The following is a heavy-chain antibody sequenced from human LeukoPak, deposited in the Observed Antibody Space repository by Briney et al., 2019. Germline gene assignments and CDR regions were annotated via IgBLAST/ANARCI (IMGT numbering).Heavy chain of an antibody. V-gene: IGHV3-30*01. CDR2: IAYDETFR. CDR1: GFTFSRYT. Sequence: PGGSLRLSCSASGFTFSRYTMHWVCQAPGRGLEWVALIAYDETFRYYADSVRGRITISRDTARTTLYLHMNSLTPEDTALYYCVREDNAFDIWGQGTMVTVSS. CDR3: VREDNAFDI. J-gene: IGHJ3*02.